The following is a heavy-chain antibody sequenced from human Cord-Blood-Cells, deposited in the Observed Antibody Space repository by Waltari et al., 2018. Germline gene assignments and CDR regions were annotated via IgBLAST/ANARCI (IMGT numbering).Heavy chain of an antibody. CDR1: GGSIRRYH. D-gene: IGHD6-13*01. J-gene: IGHJ4*02. V-gene: IGHV4-59*08. CDR3: ARHEQQLDY. Sequence: QVQLQESGPGLVKPSETLSLTCTVSGGSIRRYHWSWIRQPPGKGLEWIGYIYYSGSTNYNPSLKSRVTISVDTSKNQFSLKLSSVTAADTAVYYCARHEQQLDYWGQGTLVTVSS. CDR2: IYYSGST.